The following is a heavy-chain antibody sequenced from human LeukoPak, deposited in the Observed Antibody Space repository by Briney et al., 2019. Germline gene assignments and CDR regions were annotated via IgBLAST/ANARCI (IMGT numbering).Heavy chain of an antibody. D-gene: IGHD6-19*01. J-gene: IGHJ4*02. CDR2: IYPGDSDT. CDR1: GYSFTSYW. V-gene: IGHV5-51*01. Sequence: GESLKISWKGSGYSFTSYWIGWVRQMPGKGLEWMGIIYPGDSDTRYSPSFQGQVTISADNSISTAYLQWSSLKAPDTAMYDCARLPPATYSSGWYYFDYWGQGTLVTVSS. CDR3: ARLPPATYSSGWYYFDY.